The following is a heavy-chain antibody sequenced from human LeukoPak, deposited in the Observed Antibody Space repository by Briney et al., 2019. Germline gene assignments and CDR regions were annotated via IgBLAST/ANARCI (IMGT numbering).Heavy chain of an antibody. CDR1: GGSFSGYY. CDR3: ARALYCSGGSCYSQMYYFDY. D-gene: IGHD2-15*01. J-gene: IGHJ4*02. Sequence: KPSETLSLTCAVYGGSFSGYYWSWIRQPPGKGLEWIGEINHSGSTNYNPSLKSRVTISVDTSKNQFSPKLSSVTAADTAVYYCARALYCSGGSCYSQMYYFDYWGQGTLVTVSS. V-gene: IGHV4-34*01. CDR2: INHSGST.